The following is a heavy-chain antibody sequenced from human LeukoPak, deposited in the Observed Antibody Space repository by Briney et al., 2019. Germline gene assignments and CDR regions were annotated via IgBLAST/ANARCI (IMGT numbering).Heavy chain of an antibody. J-gene: IGHJ4*02. CDR3: ARDRGARGRGLA. Sequence: GGSLRLSCAASGFTFRIYGMNWVRQAPGKGLEWVSSISDTSDISYADSVKGRFTVSRDNAENSVFLQMNSLRLEDTAVYYCARDRGARGRGLAWGQGTLVSVSS. CDR2: ISDTSDI. D-gene: IGHD3-10*01. CDR1: GFTFRIYG. V-gene: IGHV3-21*06.